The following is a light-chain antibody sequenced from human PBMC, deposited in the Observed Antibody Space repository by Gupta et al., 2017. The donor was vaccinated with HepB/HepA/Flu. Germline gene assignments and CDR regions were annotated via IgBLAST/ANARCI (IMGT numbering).Light chain of an antibody. V-gene: IGLV2-14*01. J-gene: IGLJ3*02. CDR1: SSDVGGYNY. CDR3: SSYTRSHTVV. CDR2: DVS. Sequence: QSALTPPASVSGSPGQSITIPCTGTSSDVGGYNYVSWYQQHPGKAPKLMIYDVSNRPSGVSNRFSGSKSGNTASLTISGLQAEDEADYYCSSYTRSHTVVFGGGTKLTVL.